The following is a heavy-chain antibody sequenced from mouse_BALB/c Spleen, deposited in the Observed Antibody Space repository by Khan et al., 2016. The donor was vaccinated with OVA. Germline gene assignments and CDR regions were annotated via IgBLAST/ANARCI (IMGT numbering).Heavy chain of an antibody. J-gene: IGHJ2*01. CDR3: ARMTA. Sequence: VQLQQSGAELVKPGASVKFSCTASGFNIKDTYMHWVKQTPEQGLEWIGRIDPANGNTKYAANFQGQATITADTSSNTAYLQLSSLTSEDCAVYFCARMTAWGQGTTLTVPS. CDR1: GFNIKDTY. D-gene: IGHD2-13*01. V-gene: IGHV14-3*02. CDR2: IDPANGNT.